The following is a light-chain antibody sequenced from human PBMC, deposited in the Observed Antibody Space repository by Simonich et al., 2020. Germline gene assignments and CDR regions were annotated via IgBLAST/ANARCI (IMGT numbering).Light chain of an antibody. V-gene: IGKV1-5*03. CDR1: QIIMSW. CDR2: KAS. CDR3: QQYNSLWT. J-gene: IGKJ1*01. Sequence: DIQMTQSPSTLSASVGDRVTITCQAIQIIMSWLAWYQQKPVKAPKLLIYKASSLESGVPSRFSGSGSGTEFTLTISSLQPDDFATYYCQQYNSLWTFGQGTKVEIK.